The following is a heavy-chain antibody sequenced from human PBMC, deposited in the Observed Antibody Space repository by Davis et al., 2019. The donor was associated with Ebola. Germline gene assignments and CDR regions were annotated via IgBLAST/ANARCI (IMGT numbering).Heavy chain of an antibody. J-gene: IGHJ6*02. V-gene: IGHV4-59*12. D-gene: IGHD3-3*01. Sequence: MPSETLSLTCTVSGGPISEYYWSWIRQPPGKGLEWIGYIYHSGSVDYNPSLKSRVTMSRDTSKNQLSLKLSPVTAADTAVYYCARAEGVWSGYNYYFYGLDVWGQGTMVTVSS. CDR2: IYHSGSV. CDR1: GGPISEYY. CDR3: ARAEGVWSGYNYYFYGLDV.